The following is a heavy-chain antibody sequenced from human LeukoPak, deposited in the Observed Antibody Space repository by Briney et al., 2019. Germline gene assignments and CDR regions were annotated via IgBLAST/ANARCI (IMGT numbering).Heavy chain of an antibody. CDR2: ISFDGSSK. V-gene: IGHV3-30*18. J-gene: IGHJ4*02. CDR3: AKVFQIGDRHYFDY. CDR1: GFTFTSYG. Sequence: GGSLRLSCAASGFTFTSYGMHWVRQAPGKGLEWVAVISFDGSSKYYADSVKGRFTISRDNSKNTLYLQMNNLKTEDTAVYYCAKVFQIGDRHYFDYWGQGTLVTVSS. D-gene: IGHD3-16*01.